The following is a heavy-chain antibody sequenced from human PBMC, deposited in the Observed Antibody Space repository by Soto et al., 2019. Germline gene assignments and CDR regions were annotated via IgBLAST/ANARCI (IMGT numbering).Heavy chain of an antibody. V-gene: IGHV1-69*13. CDR1: GVTFSSYA. D-gene: IGHD2-2*01. CDR2: IIPIFGTA. Sequence: GASVKVSCKASGVTFSSYAISWVRQAPGQGLEWMGGIIPIFGTANYAQKFQGRVTITADESTSTAYMELSSLRSEDTAVYYCAREYCSSTSCYVSGMDVWGQGTTVTVSS. J-gene: IGHJ6*02. CDR3: AREYCSSTSCYVSGMDV.